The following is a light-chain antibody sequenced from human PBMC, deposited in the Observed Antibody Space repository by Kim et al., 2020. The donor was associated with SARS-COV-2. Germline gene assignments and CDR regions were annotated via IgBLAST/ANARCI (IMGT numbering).Light chain of an antibody. CDR3: QRQSLRPQT. Sequence: LPPEETAPPSSRASKSIDNYLAWYQQKPGQAPRLVIYDASNRATGIPARFSGSGSGTDFTLTISGLEPEDFAVYYCQRQSLRPQTFGQGTRVEIK. J-gene: IGKJ5*01. CDR2: DAS. CDR1: KSIDNY. V-gene: IGKV3-11*01.